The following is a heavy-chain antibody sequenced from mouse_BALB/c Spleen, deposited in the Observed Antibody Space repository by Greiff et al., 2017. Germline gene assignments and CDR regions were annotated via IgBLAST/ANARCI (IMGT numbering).Heavy chain of an antibody. V-gene: IGHV3-2*02. Sequence: EVKLMESGPGLVKPSQSLSLTCTVTGYSFTSDDAWYLLRQFPGNILEWMGYISYSGSNSYNPSLKSRISITRDTSKNQFFLQLNYVTTDDTATYYCAIGDEYGSCYDCYFDVWGEGTTVTVSA. CDR1: GYSFTSDDA. CDR3: AIGDEYGSCYDCYFDV. CDR2: ISYSGSN. D-gene: IGHD1-1*01. J-gene: IGHJ1*01.